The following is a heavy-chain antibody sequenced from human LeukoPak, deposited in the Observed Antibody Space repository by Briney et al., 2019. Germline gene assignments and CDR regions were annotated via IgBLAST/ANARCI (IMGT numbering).Heavy chain of an antibody. V-gene: IGHV3-74*01. CDR3: VRSLRSADF. CDR1: GFSLSNYW. Sequence: GGSVRLSCAASGFSLSNYWMHWVRQAPGKGLMWVSQISPDGSQTFYADSVKGRFTISRDNAKNTLFLQMDSLRAEDTALYYCVRSLRSADFWGQGTLVTVSS. CDR2: ISPDGSQT. J-gene: IGHJ4*02.